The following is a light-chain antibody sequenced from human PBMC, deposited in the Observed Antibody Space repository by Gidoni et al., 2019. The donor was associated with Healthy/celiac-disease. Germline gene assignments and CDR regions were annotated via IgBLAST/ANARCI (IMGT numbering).Light chain of an antibody. V-gene: IGKV1-39*01. CDR2: AAS. J-gene: IGKJ3*01. CDR1: QSISSY. CDR3: QQSYRTPLIT. Sequence: DIQMTQSPSSLSASVGDRVTITCRASQSISSYLNWYQQKPGKAPKLLLYAASSLQSGVPSRFSGIGSGTDFTLTISSLQPEDFATYYCQQSYRTPLITFGPGTKVDSK.